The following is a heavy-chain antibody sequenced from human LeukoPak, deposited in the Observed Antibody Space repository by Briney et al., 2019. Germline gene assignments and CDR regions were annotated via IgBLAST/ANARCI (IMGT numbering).Heavy chain of an antibody. CDR1: GFTFSSYG. J-gene: IGHJ6*03. CDR2: IWYDGSDK. Sequence: GGSLRLSCAASGFTFSSYGMHWVRQAPGKGLEWVAVIWYDGSDKYYADSVKGRFTISRDNSKNTLYLQMNSLRAEDTAVYYCAKDKDYGYYMDVWGKGTTVTVFS. V-gene: IGHV3-33*06. CDR3: AKDKDYGYYMDV. D-gene: IGHD3-16*01.